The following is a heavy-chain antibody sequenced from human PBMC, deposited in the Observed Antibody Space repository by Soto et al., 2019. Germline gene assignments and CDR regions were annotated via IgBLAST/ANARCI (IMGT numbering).Heavy chain of an antibody. V-gene: IGHV3-23*01. CDR3: AKDVTRGYSYGVDY. Sequence: PGGSLRLSCAASGFSFSIYAMNWVRQAPGKGLEWVSGISGGGGSTYYADSVKGRFTISRDNAKNSLYLQMNSLRAEDTALYYCAKDVTRGYSYGVDYWGQGTLVTVSS. CDR2: ISGGGGST. D-gene: IGHD5-18*01. J-gene: IGHJ4*02. CDR1: GFSFSIYA.